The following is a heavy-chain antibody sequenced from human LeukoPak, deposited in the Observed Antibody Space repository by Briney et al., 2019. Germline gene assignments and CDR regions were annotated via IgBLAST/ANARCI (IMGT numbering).Heavy chain of an antibody. Sequence: GESLKISCKGSGYSFTSYWIGWVRQMPGKGLEWMWIIYPGDSDTRYSPSFQGQVTISADKSISTAYLQWSSLKASDTAMYYCASTTMVRGVIGPYYYYGMDVWGQGTTVTVSS. CDR3: ASTTMVRGVIGPYYYYGMDV. D-gene: IGHD3-10*01. J-gene: IGHJ6*02. CDR1: GYSFTSYW. CDR2: IYPGDSDT. V-gene: IGHV5-51*01.